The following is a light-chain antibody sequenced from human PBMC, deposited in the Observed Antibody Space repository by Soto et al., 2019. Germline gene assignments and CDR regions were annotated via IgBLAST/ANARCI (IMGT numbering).Light chain of an antibody. CDR2: DAS. CDR3: QQRSNWPQIT. Sequence: EIVLTQSPATLSLSPGERATLSCRASQGVSSYLAWYQQKPGQAPRLLIYDASNRATGIPARFSGSGSGTDFTLTISSLEPEDFAVYYCQQRSNWPQITFGQGTRLEIK. V-gene: IGKV3-11*01. J-gene: IGKJ5*01. CDR1: QGVSSY.